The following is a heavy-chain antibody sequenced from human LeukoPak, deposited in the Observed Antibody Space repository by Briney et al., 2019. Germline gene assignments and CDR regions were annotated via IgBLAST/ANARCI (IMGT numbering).Heavy chain of an antibody. Sequence: GGSLRLSCEASGLTFNKYWMTWVRQAPGKGLEWVANIKQDGSAKNYVDSVKGRFTISRDNAKNSLSLRMNSLSAEDTAVYYCATGYSSGWYFYFQHWGQGSRVSVSS. CDR2: IKQDGSAK. V-gene: IGHV3-7*01. CDR3: ATGYSSGWYFYFQH. J-gene: IGHJ1*01. CDR1: GLTFNKYW. D-gene: IGHD6-19*01.